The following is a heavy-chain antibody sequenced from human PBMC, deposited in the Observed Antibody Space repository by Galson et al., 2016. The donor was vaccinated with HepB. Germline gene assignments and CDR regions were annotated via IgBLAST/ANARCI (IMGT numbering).Heavy chain of an antibody. J-gene: IGHJ6*02. V-gene: IGHV3-49*04. CDR3: TRGVRGMDV. Sequence: SLRLSCAASGFTLSSYAMNWVRQAPGKGLEWVCSIGSKAYAGTTEYAASVKGRFIMSRDDSKSIAYLQMDSLKTEDTAIYYCTRGVRGMDVWGQGTTVTVSS. CDR1: GFTLSSYA. CDR2: IGSKAYAGTT.